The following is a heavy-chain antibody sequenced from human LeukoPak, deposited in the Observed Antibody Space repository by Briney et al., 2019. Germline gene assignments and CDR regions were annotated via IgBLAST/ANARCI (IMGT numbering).Heavy chain of an antibody. D-gene: IGHD1-26*01. CDR2: IYSGGNT. J-gene: IGHJ5*02. V-gene: IGHV3-53*01. CDR1: GFSVSNNY. Sequence: GGSLRLSCAASGFSVSNNYMIWVRQAPGKGLEWVSIIYSGGNTYYADSVKGRFTISRDNSKNTLYLQMNSLRAEDTAVYYCAKDRGVGATNLWGQGTLVTVSS. CDR3: AKDRGVGATNL.